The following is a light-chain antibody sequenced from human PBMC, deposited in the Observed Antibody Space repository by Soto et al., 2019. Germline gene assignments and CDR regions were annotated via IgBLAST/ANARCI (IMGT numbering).Light chain of an antibody. V-gene: IGKV1-6*01. J-gene: IGKJ1*01. Sequence: AIHITQSPASLSASVGSRVTITCLASQGIRTDLGWYQQKPGKAPKLLIYAASSLQSGVPSRFSGSGSGTDFTLTISNLQSEDFAVYYCQQYNNRPETFGEGTKVDI. CDR3: QQYNNRPET. CDR1: QGIRTD. CDR2: AAS.